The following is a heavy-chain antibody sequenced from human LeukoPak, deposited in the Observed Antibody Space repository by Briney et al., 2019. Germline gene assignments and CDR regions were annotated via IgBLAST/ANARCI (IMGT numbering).Heavy chain of an antibody. D-gene: IGHD3-22*01. Sequence: GGSLRLSCAASGFTFSSYVMSWVRQAPGKGLEWVSAISGSGGSTYYADSVKGRFTISRDNSKNTLYLQMNSLRAEDTAVYYCAKDYDSSGYPWVFDYWGQGTLVTVSS. CDR3: AKDYDSSGYPWVFDY. CDR2: ISGSGGST. V-gene: IGHV3-23*01. CDR1: GFTFSSYV. J-gene: IGHJ4*02.